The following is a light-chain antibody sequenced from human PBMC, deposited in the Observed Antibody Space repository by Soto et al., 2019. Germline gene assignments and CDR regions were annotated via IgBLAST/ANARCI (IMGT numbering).Light chain of an antibody. CDR1: SIDIAPYNY. J-gene: IGLJ1*01. Sequence: QSAQTHPASVSWSPGHSLTISCTGTSIDIAPYNYVSWYQQHPGKAPKLIIYEVSYRPSGISNRFSGSKSGNTASLTISGLKAEDEADYYCSSYTSSTNYVFGTGTKV. CDR3: SSYTSSTNYV. CDR2: EVS. V-gene: IGLV2-14*01.